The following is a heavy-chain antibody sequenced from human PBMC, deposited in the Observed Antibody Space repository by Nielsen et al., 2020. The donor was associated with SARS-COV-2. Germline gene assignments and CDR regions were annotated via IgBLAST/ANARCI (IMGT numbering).Heavy chain of an antibody. CDR3: ARTMGDGYILDAFDI. D-gene: IGHD5-24*01. CDR1: GFIFSDYN. V-gene: IGHV3-7*01. Sequence: GGSLRLSCAASGFIFSDYNMSWVRQAPGKGLEWVANIKQDGSEKYYVDSVKGRFTISRDNAKNSLYLQMNSLGAEDTAVYYCARTMGDGYILDAFDIWGQGTMVTVSS. J-gene: IGHJ3*02. CDR2: IKQDGSEK.